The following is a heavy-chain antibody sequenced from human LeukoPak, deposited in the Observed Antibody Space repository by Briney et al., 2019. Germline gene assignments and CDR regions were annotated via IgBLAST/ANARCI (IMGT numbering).Heavy chain of an antibody. CDR1: GFTFDDYA. J-gene: IGHJ4*02. CDR3: AKGTYSSGYEPVDY. Sequence: PGGSLRLSCAASGFTFDDYAMLWVRQAPGKGLEWVSGISWNSGSIGYADSVKGRFTISRDNAKNSLYLQMNSLRAEDTALYYCAKGTYSSGYEPVDYWGQGTLVTVSS. D-gene: IGHD3-22*01. CDR2: ISWNSGSI. V-gene: IGHV3-9*01.